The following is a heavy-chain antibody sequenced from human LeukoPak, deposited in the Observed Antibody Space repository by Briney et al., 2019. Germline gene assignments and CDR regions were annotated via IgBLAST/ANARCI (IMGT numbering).Heavy chain of an antibody. D-gene: IGHD4-17*01. V-gene: IGHV4-59*01. CDR3: AREDPQTTVPEGMDV. CDR1: GGSISYYY. J-gene: IGHJ6*02. Sequence: SETLSLTCTVSGGSISYYYWSWIRQSPGKGLEWIGYIYYSGTTNYNSSLKSRVTISVGTPKNQFSLQLRSVTAADTAVYYCAREDPQTTVPEGMDVWGQGTTVTVSS. CDR2: IYYSGTT.